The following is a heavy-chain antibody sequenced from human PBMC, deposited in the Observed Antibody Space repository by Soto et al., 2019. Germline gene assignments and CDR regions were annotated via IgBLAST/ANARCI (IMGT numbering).Heavy chain of an antibody. CDR3: ARGDYQYSIDY. V-gene: IGHV4-30-2*01. D-gene: IGHD2-2*01. J-gene: IGHJ4*02. Sequence: SETLSLTCTVSGDSMTSGDYSWSWIRQPPGKGLEWLGYSYRTGNTHYSPSLKSRVSISQDRSKNQFSLELTSVTAADTAVYYCARGDYQYSIDYWGQGTLVTVSS. CDR1: GDSMTSGDYS. CDR2: SYRTGNT.